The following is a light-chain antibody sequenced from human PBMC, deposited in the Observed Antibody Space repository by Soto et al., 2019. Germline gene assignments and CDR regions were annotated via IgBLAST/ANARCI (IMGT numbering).Light chain of an antibody. CDR3: QVWDSSSDPHVV. CDR1: NIGSKS. CDR2: DDS. J-gene: IGLJ2*01. V-gene: IGLV3-21*02. Sequence: SYELTQPPSVSVAPGQTARITCGGNNIGSKSVHWYQQKPGQAPVLVVYDDSDRPSGISERFSGSNSGNTATLTISRVEAGDEADYYCQVWDSSSDPHVVFGGGTKVTVL.